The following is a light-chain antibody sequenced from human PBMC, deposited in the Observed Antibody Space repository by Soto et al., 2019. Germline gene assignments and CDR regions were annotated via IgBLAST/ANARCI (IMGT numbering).Light chain of an antibody. CDR1: QRISSW. Sequence: QITQSPSCRCACCWDRVILTCWASQRISSWLAWYHQRPGKAPKLLIYATSTLETGVPSRFSGSGSGRDFTLTSSSLQPEDLGTYFCQQANSVPWTFGQGTKGDIK. J-gene: IGKJ1*01. CDR3: QQANSVPWT. CDR2: ATS. V-gene: IGKV1-12*01.